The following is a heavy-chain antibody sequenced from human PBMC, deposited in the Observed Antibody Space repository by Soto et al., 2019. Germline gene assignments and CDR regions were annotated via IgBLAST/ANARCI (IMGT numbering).Heavy chain of an antibody. CDR1: GFTFSSYG. Sequence: PRLSCAASGFTFSSYGMHWVRQAPGKGLEWVAVISYDGSNKYYADSVKGRFTISRDNSKNTLYLQMNSLRAEDTAVYYCAKGFSSTSDYWGQGTLVTVSS. V-gene: IGHV3-30*18. CDR2: ISYDGSNK. CDR3: AKGFSSTSDY. D-gene: IGHD6-13*01. J-gene: IGHJ4*02.